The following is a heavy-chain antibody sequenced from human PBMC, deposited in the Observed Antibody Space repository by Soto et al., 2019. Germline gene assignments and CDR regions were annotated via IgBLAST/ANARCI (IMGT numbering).Heavy chain of an antibody. V-gene: IGHV3-7*03. J-gene: IGHJ6*02. CDR1: GFTFSMYS. CDR2: IPQDSVDG. Sequence: ALRLSCEVSGFTFSMYSMSWVRQRPGKGLEWVAKIPQDSVDGHYADSVKGRFTISRDNGKNSLYLQLNNLRAEDTAVYYCARDHLILPAHDFFYGSDVWGRGATVTVSS. D-gene: IGHD2-21*02. CDR3: ARDHLILPAHDFFYGSDV.